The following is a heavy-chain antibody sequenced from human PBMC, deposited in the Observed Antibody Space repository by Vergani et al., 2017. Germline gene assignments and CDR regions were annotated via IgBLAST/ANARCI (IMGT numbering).Heavy chain of an antibody. J-gene: IGHJ4*02. CDR1: GYTFTGYY. CDR3: AKVSVGATYYFDY. CDR2: INPNSGGP. D-gene: IGHD1-26*01. V-gene: IGHV1-2*02. Sequence: QVQLVQSGAEVQKPGASVKVFCKASGYTFTGYYMHWVRQAPGQGLEWMGWINPNSGGPNYAQKFQGRVTMTRDTSISTAYMELSRLRSDDTAVYYCAKVSVGATYYFDYWGRGTLVTVSS.